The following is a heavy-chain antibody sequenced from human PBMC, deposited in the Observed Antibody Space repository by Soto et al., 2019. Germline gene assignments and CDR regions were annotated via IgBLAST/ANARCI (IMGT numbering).Heavy chain of an antibody. CDR3: ARGFSSLTEKECSGGSCYSGGDWFDP. D-gene: IGHD2-15*01. V-gene: IGHV1-69*01. CDR1: GGTFISYA. J-gene: IGHJ5*02. Sequence: QVQLVQSGAEVKKPGSSVKVSCTASGGTFISYAISWVRQSPGKGLEWRGGILPIFGTANYAQKFQGRVTITADESTSTDYMELRSLRSEDTAVDYCARGFSSLTEKECSGGSCYSGGDWFDPWGQGTLVTVSS. CDR2: ILPIFGTA.